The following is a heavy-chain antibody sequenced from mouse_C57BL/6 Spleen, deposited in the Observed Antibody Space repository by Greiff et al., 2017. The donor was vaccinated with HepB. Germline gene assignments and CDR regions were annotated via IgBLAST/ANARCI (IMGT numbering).Heavy chain of an antibody. D-gene: IGHD2-1*01. CDR3: ARERGGIYYGNYGAAY. V-gene: IGHV5-4*01. CDR2: ISDGGSYT. Sequence: EVKVVESGGGLVKPGGSLKLSCAASGFTFSSYAMSWVRQTPEKRLEWVATISDGGSYTYYPDNVKGRFTISRDNAKNKLYLQMSHLKSEDTAMYYCARERGGIYYGNYGAAYWGQGTLVTVSA. CDR1: GFTFSSYA. J-gene: IGHJ3*01.